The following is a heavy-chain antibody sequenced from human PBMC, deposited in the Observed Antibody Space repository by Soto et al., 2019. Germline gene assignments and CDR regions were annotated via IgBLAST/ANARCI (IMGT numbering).Heavy chain of an antibody. Sequence: GGSLRLSCAASGFTFSSYGMHWVRQAPGKGLEWVAVISYDGSNKYYADSVKGRFTISRDNSKNTLYLQLNRLRDEVTAVYYCVKDSALYLKGLDYWGQGTLVTVSS. CDR1: GFTFSSYG. D-gene: IGHD2-21*01. CDR3: VKDSALYLKGLDY. J-gene: IGHJ4*02. CDR2: ISYDGSNK. V-gene: IGHV3-30*18.